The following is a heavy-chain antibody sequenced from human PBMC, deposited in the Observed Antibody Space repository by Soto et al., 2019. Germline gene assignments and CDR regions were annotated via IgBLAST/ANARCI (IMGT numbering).Heavy chain of an antibody. V-gene: IGHV3-33*01. D-gene: IGHD1-26*01. Sequence: QVQLVESGGGVVQPGRSLRLSCAASGFPFSTYGMHWVRQAPGKGLEWVAVIYYGGSKKYYSDSVKGRFTISRDNSNNTLFLQMSNLRAEDTAVYYCARDLGFGGNYLDYWGQGTLVNVFS. CDR3: ARDLGFGGNYLDY. CDR2: IYYGGSKK. CDR1: GFPFSTYG. J-gene: IGHJ4*02.